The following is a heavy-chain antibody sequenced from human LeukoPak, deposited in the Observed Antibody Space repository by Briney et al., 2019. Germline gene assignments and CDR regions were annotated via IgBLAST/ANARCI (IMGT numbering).Heavy chain of an antibody. CDR3: ARDMGYFDLADYYYGMDV. D-gene: IGHD3-9*01. CDR1: GFTFSDYY. V-gene: IGHV3-11*01. Sequence: GGSLRLSCAAFGFTFSDYYMSWIRQAPGKGLEWVSYISSSGNTIYYADSVKGRFTISRDNAKNSLYLQMNSLRAEDTAVYYCARDMGYFDLADYYYGMDVWGQGTTVTVSS. J-gene: IGHJ6*02. CDR2: ISSSGNTI.